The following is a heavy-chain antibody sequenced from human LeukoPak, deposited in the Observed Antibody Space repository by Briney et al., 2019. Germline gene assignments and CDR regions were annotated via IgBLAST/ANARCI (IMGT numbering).Heavy chain of an antibody. Sequence: PGRSLRLSCVASGFTFSSYGMHWVRQAPGKGLEWVAVIWYDGSNKYCADSVKGRFTISRDNSKNTLYLQMNSLRAEDTAVYYCARDPFSSGWYFDYWGQGTLVTVSS. V-gene: IGHV3-33*01. J-gene: IGHJ4*02. D-gene: IGHD6-19*01. CDR3: ARDPFSSGWYFDY. CDR2: IWYDGSNK. CDR1: GFTFSSYG.